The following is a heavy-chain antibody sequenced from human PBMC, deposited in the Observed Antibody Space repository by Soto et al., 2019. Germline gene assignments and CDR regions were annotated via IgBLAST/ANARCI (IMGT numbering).Heavy chain of an antibody. CDR1: GFTFSSYG. D-gene: IGHD6-13*01. Sequence: QVQLVEAGGGVVQPGRSLRLSCAAPGFTFSSYGMHWVRQAPGKGQEWVAVISYDGSNKYYADSVKGRFTISRDNSKNTLYLQMNSLRAEDTAVYYCAKSTYSSSPSRYGMDVWGQGTTVTVSS. CDR2: ISYDGSNK. V-gene: IGHV3-30*18. J-gene: IGHJ6*02. CDR3: AKSTYSSSPSRYGMDV.